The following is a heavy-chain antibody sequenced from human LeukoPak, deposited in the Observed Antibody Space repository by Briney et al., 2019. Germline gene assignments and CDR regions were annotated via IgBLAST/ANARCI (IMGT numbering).Heavy chain of an antibody. V-gene: IGHV3-23*01. D-gene: IGHD1-26*01. CDR2: ISGSGANT. CDR3: VKDRGGSPFYGMDV. Sequence: QPGGSLRLSCAASGFTFSTYAMSWVRQAPGKGLEWVSTISGSGANTYYADSVRGWFTISRDNSRNTLYLPMNSLRAEDTAVYYCVKDRGGSPFYGMDVWGQGTTVTVSS. J-gene: IGHJ6*02. CDR1: GFTFSTYA.